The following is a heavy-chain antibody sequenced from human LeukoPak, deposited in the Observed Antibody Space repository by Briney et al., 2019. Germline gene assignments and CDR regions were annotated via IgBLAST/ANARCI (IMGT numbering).Heavy chain of an antibody. CDR1: GFTFSGYA. CDR2: ISGSGGST. Sequence: GGSLRLSCAASGFTFSGYAMSWVRQAPGKGLEWVSAISGSGGSTYYADSVKGRFTISRDNSKNTLYLQMNSLRAEDTAVYYCAKDHLEPPFPLIVVVVAAFDYWGQGTLVTVSS. CDR3: AKDHLEPPFPLIVVVVAAFDY. J-gene: IGHJ4*02. D-gene: IGHD2-15*01. V-gene: IGHV3-23*01.